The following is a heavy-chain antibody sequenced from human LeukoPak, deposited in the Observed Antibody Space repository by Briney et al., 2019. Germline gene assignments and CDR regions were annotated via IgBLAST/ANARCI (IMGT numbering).Heavy chain of an antibody. Sequence: SSETLSLTCTVSGGSISSGSYYWSWIRQPAGKGLDWIGRIYTTGSTNYNPSLKSRVTISVDTSKNQFSLKLSSVTAADTAVYYCARTRRYFDWLPFDYWGQGTLVTVSS. V-gene: IGHV4-61*02. J-gene: IGHJ4*02. CDR2: IYTTGST. CDR3: ARTRRYFDWLPFDY. D-gene: IGHD3-9*01. CDR1: GGSISSGSYY.